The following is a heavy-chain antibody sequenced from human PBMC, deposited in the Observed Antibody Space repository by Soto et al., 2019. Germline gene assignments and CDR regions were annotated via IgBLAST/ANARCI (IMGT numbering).Heavy chain of an antibody. D-gene: IGHD2-21*02. V-gene: IGHV3-33*06. J-gene: IGHJ4*02. CDR3: VKDHCGGDCYSNPYFDY. Sequence: QVQLVESGGGVVQPGRSLRLSCAASGFTFSTYGIHWVRQAPGKGLEWLAAIWYDGSKKYYADSVQGRFTISRDNSKNTGYLQMNSLRAEDTAVYYCVKDHCGGDCYSNPYFDYWGQGTLVTVSS. CDR1: GFTFSTYG. CDR2: IWYDGSKK.